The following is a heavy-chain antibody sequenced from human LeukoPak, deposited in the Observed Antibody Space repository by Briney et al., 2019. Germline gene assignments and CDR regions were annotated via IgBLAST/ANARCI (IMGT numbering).Heavy chain of an antibody. D-gene: IGHD3-3*01. V-gene: IGHV3-23*01. J-gene: IGHJ6*03. CDR1: GFTFSSYA. CDR3: AKAPNYDFWSGDTRGYYYMDV. Sequence: SGGSLRLSCAASGFTFSSYAMSWVRQAPGKGLEWVSAISGSGGSTYYADSVKGRFTISRDNSKNTLYLQMNSLRAEDTAVYYCAKAPNYDFWSGDTRGYYYMDVWGKGTTVTVSS. CDR2: ISGSGGST.